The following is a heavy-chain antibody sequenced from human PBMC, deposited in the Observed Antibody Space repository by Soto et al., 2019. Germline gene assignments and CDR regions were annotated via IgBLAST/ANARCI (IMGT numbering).Heavy chain of an antibody. D-gene: IGHD3-10*01. V-gene: IGHV3-15*07. CDR2: IRSKTDGETT. CDR1: GFTFINAW. J-gene: IGHJ4*02. CDR3: TTEWGRGGSGNSFNF. Sequence: GGSLRLSCAASGFTFINAWMTWVRQAPGKGLEWVGRIRSKTDGETTDYAAPVKGRFTISRDDSKNTLYLQMTSLQTEDTAVYLCTTEWGRGGSGNSFNFWGREPLATVS.